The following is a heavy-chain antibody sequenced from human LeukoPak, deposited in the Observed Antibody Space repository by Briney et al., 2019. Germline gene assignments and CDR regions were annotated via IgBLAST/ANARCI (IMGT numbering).Heavy chain of an antibody. CDR3: ARVISYFDL. CDR2: IKSDWSET. Sequence: PGGSLRLSCAASGFTFSRHWMHWVRQGPGKGLEWVSRIKSDWSETQYADSVKGRFTISRDNAHNTLYLQMTSLRPEDTAIYYCARVISYFDLWGQGALVTASS. D-gene: IGHD3-3*02. J-gene: IGHJ4*02. V-gene: IGHV3-74*01. CDR1: GFTFSRHW.